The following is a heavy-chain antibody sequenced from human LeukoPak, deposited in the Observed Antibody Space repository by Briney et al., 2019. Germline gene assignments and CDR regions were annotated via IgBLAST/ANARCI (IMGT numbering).Heavy chain of an antibody. CDR1: GGSISSYY. CDR3: ARGWEWELHLFDY. CDR2: IYYSGST. J-gene: IGHJ4*02. V-gene: IGHV4-59*01. Sequence: KPSETLSLTCTVSGGSISSYYWSWIRQPPGKGLEWIGYIYYSGSTNYNPSLKSRVTISVDTSKNQFSLKLSSVTAADTAVYYCARGWEWELHLFDYWGQGTLVTVSS. D-gene: IGHD1-26*01.